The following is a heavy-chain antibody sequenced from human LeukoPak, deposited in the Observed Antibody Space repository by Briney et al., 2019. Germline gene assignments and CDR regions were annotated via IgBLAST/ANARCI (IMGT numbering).Heavy chain of an antibody. CDR1: GGSISSYY. CDR2: IYYSGTI. D-gene: IGHD5-12*01. J-gene: IGHJ4*02. CDR3: ARSRSRGYSGDFDY. Sequence: SETLSLTCTVSGGSISSYYWSWIRQPPGKGLEWIGYIYYSGTINYNPSLKSRVTISVDTSKNQFSLKMTSVTAADTAVYYCARSRSRGYSGDFDYWGQGTLATVSS. V-gene: IGHV4-59*01.